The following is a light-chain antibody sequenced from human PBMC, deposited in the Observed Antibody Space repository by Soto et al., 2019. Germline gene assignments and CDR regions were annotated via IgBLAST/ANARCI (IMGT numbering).Light chain of an antibody. CDR1: SANIGGNS. Sequence: QSVLTQPPSVSAAPGQNVAISCSGSSANIGGNSVSLYQQLPGTAPKLLIYDDDKRPSGIPDRFSGSKSGTSATLGITGFQTGDEADYYCGSWASSLSAYVFATGTKVTVL. V-gene: IGLV1-51*01. CDR3: GSWASSLSAYV. J-gene: IGLJ1*01. CDR2: DDD.